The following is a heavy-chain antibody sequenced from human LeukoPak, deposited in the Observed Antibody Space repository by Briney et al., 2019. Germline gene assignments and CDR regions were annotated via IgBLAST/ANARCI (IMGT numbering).Heavy chain of an antibody. CDR3: ARGCSGGSCWVYYGMDV. D-gene: IGHD2-15*01. CDR2: IYSGGST. CDR1: GFTVSSNF. Sequence: GGSLRLSCAASGFTVSSNFMSWVRQAPGKGLEWVSVIYSGGSTYYADSVKGRFTISRDNSKNTLYLQMNSLRAEDTAVYYCARGCSGGSCWVYYGMDVWGQGTTVTVSS. V-gene: IGHV3-53*01. J-gene: IGHJ6*02.